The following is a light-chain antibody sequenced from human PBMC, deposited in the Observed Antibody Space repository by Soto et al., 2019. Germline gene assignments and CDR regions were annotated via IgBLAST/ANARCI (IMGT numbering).Light chain of an antibody. V-gene: IGKV1-9*01. J-gene: IGKJ4*01. CDR3: QHLNSYPRALA. Sequence: DIQLTQSPSFLSASVGDRVTITCRASQGIRNFLAWYQQKLGKAPKLLFYAASTLESGVSLRFSGSGSGTEFTLTISNLQPEDFATYYCQHLNSYPRALAFGGGTKVEI. CDR2: AAS. CDR1: QGIRNF.